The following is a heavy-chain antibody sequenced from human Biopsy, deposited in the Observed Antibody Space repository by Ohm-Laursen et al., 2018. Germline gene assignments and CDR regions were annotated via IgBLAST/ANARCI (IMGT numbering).Heavy chain of an antibody. J-gene: IGHJ3*01. Sequence: TLSLICTVSDVSISTYYWSWIRQSPGRGLEWIAHIYYNGDTDYNPSLKSRVTISLDAPKNQFSLKMSAVTAADTAIYYCAREAIGVATTFDLWGQGTMVAVSS. CDR3: AREAIGVATTFDL. D-gene: IGHD5-12*01. CDR1: DVSISTYY. V-gene: IGHV4-59*01. CDR2: IYYNGDT.